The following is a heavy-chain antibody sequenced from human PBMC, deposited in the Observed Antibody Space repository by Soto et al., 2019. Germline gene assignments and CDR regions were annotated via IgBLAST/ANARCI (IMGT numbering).Heavy chain of an antibody. CDR2: ITASSFDI. Sequence: GGSLRLSCTASGFTFSSYAMNWVRQAPGKGLEWVSSITASSFDISYAASMRGRFTTSRDNAQNSLFLQMNNLRADDTAIYYCARDLGYCISTSCRNYYYYYGVDVWGQGTTVTVSS. CDR1: GFTFSSYA. V-gene: IGHV3-21*06. CDR3: ARDLGYCISTSCRNYYYYYGVDV. J-gene: IGHJ6*02. D-gene: IGHD2-2*01.